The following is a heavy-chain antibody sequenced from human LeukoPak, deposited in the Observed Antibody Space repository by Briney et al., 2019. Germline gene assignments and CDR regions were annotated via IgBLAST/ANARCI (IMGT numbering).Heavy chain of an antibody. CDR1: GLTFSTSG. CDR3: ATETNGRHYDY. V-gene: IGHV3-21*06. J-gene: IGHJ4*02. Sequence: GGSLRLSCTPSGLTFSTSGFNWVRQAPGKGLEWVASIGPTGFDRYHADSTKGRFTISRDNANNFLYLQMDSLRAEDTAVYYCATETNGRHYDYWGQGTLLTVSS. D-gene: IGHD1-14*01. CDR2: IGPTGFDR.